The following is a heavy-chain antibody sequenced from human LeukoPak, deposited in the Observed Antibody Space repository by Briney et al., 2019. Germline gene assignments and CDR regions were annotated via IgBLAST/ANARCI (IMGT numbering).Heavy chain of an antibody. CDR2: IKQDGSEK. CDR1: GFTFSSYW. D-gene: IGHD1-26*01. Sequence: GGSLRLSCAASGFTFSSYWMSWVRQAPGKGLEWVANIKQDGSEKYYVDSVKGRFTISRDNAKNSLYLQMNSLRAEDTAVYYCASLGATDLFRTPFDYWGQGTLVTVS. CDR3: ASLGATDLFRTPFDY. J-gene: IGHJ4*02. V-gene: IGHV3-7*01.